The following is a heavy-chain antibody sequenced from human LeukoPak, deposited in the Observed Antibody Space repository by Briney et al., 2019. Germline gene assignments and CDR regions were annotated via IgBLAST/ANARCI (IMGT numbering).Heavy chain of an antibody. D-gene: IGHD3/OR15-3a*01. CDR3: TAGTGRSDFDY. CDR2: IKRKGDDGTI. Sequence: GGSLRLSCAASGFTFSNAWMSWVRQAPGRGLEWVGRIKRKGDDGTIDYAAPVKGRLSVSRNDSKNMLYLQMNSLKSEDTAVYYCTAGTGRSDFDYWGQGTLVTVSS. J-gene: IGHJ4*02. CDR1: GFTFSNAW. V-gene: IGHV3-15*01.